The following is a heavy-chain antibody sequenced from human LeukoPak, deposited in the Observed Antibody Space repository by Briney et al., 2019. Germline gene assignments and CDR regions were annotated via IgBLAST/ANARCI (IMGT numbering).Heavy chain of an antibody. J-gene: IGHJ4*02. CDR1: GFTFDDYP. V-gene: IGHV3-49*03. CDR3: ARDPNYYYPSYYYDY. CDR2: IGSRTFRGTT. D-gene: IGHD4/OR15-4a*01. Sequence: GGSLRLSCTTSGFTFDDYPMYWFRQAPGKGLEWVGFIGSRTFRGTTQYAASLKGRFTISRDDSKSTAYLQMISLKIEDTGVYYCARDPNYYYPSYYYDYWGLGTLVTVSS.